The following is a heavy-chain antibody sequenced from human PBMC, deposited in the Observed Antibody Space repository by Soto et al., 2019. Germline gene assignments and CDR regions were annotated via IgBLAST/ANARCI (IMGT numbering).Heavy chain of an antibody. CDR1: GFTFSSYA. Sequence: GESLKISCAASGFTFSSYALSWVRQAPGKGLEWVSGISGSGGNTNYADSVKGRFTISRDNSKNTLYLQMNSLRAEDTAVYYCAKYLGGRPSLGYYYYGMDVWGQGTTVTVSS. V-gene: IGHV3-23*01. CDR3: AKYLGGRPSLGYYYYGMDV. J-gene: IGHJ6*02. CDR2: ISGSGGNT. D-gene: IGHD2-15*01.